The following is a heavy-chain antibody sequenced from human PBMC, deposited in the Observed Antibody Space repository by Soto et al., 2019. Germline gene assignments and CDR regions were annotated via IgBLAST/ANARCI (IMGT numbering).Heavy chain of an antibody. CDR2: IYYSGRT. CDR3: AREEVTMVRGVYYYYGMNV. D-gene: IGHD3-10*01. V-gene: IGHV4-61*01. CDR1: GGSVSSGSYY. Sequence: SETLSLTCTVSGGSVSSGSYYWSWIRQPPGKGLEWIGYIYYSGRTNYNPSLKSRVTISVDTSKNQFSLKLSSVTAADTAVYYCAREEVTMVRGVYYYYGMNVWGRGTTVTVSS. J-gene: IGHJ6*02.